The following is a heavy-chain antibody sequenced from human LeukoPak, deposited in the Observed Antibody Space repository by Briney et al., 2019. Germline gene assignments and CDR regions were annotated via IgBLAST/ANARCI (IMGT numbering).Heavy chain of an antibody. CDR3: TTAPYGDYPPYYYYGMDV. J-gene: IGHJ6*02. Sequence: PGGSLRLSCAASGLTFSNAWMSWVRRAPGKGLEWVGRIRSKTDGGTTDYAAPVKGRFTISRDDSKNTLYLQMNSLKTEDTAVYYCTTAPYGDYPPYYYYGMDVWGQGTTVTVSS. D-gene: IGHD4-17*01. CDR1: GLTFSNAW. V-gene: IGHV3-15*01. CDR2: IRSKTDGGTT.